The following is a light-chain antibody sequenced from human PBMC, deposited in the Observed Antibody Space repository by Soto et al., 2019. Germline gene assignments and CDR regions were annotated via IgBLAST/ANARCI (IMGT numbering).Light chain of an antibody. Sequence: QSVLTQPPSASGSPGQSVTISCTGTSIDVGASNYVSWYQQHSDKAPKLMIYEVSKRPSGVPDRFSGSKSGNTASLTVSGLQAEDEADYYCSSYAGDNSFAFGSGTKVTVL. V-gene: IGLV2-8*01. CDR2: EVS. CDR1: SIDVGASNY. CDR3: SSYAGDNSFA. J-gene: IGLJ1*01.